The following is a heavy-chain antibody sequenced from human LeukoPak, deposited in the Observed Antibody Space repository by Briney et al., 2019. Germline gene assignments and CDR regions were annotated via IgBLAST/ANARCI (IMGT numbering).Heavy chain of an antibody. V-gene: IGHV1-69*06. J-gene: IGHJ4*02. CDR1: GGTFSSYA. CDR2: IIPIFGTA. CDR3: ARGARGGIVGATTAPFDY. Sequence: SVKVSCKASGGTFSSYAISWVRQAPGQGLEWMGGIIPIFGTANYAQKFQGRVTITADKSTSTAYMELSSLRSEDTAVYYCARGARGGIVGATTAPFDYWGQGTLVTVSS. D-gene: IGHD1-26*01.